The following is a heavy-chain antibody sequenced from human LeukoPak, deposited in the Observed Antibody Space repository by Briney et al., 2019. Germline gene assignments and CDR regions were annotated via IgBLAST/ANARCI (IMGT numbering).Heavy chain of an antibody. D-gene: IGHD3-10*01. J-gene: IGHJ4*02. CDR3: ASQASKPYYYGSDN. V-gene: IGHV3-48*02. CDR2: ISSSSSTI. Sequence: GGSLRLSCAASGFTFSSYSMNWVRQAPGKGLEWVSYISSSSSTIYYADSVKGRFTISRDNAKNSPYLQMNSLRDEDTAVYYCASQASKPYYYGSDNWGQGTLVTVSS. CDR1: GFTFSSYS.